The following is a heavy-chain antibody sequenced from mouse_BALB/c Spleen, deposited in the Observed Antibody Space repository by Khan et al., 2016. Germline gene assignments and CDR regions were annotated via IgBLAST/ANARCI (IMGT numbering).Heavy chain of an antibody. CDR2: IHYSGST. CDR1: GNSITSGYS. Sequence: EVQLQESGPDLVKPSQSLSLTCTVTGNSITSGYSWHWIRQFPGNKLEWMGYIHYSGSTNYKPSLKSRISITRDTSKNQFFLQFNSVTTEDTATXYCARYYYGGAPCFAYWCQGTLVTVSS. CDR3: ARYYYGGAPCFAY. V-gene: IGHV3-1*02. D-gene: IGHD1-1*01. J-gene: IGHJ3*01.